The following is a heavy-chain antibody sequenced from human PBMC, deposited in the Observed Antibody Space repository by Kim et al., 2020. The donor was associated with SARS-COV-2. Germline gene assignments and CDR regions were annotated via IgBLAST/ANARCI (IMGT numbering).Heavy chain of an antibody. V-gene: IGHV4-59*01. Sequence: NSTPSLKSRVTITVDTSKNQFSLKLTSVTPADTAVYYCADYDYIWGSYRYWGQGTLVTVSS. J-gene: IGHJ4*02. CDR3: ADYDYIWGSYRY. D-gene: IGHD3-16*02.